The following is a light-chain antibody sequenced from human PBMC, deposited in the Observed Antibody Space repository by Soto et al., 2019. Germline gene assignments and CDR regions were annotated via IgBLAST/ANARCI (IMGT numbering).Light chain of an antibody. CDR3: QQSYSTPRT. Sequence: DIQMTQSPSSLSASVGDRVTITCRASQSVARYLNWYQQKPGGVPKLLIYAASTLQGGVPSRFSGSGSGTDFTLTISSLQPEDFATYYCQQSYSTPRTFGPGTTVDIK. CDR1: QSVARY. J-gene: IGKJ3*01. CDR2: AAS. V-gene: IGKV1-39*01.